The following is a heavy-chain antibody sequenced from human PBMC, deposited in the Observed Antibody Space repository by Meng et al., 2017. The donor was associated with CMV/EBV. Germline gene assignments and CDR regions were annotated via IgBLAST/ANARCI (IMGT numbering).Heavy chain of an antibody. CDR3: ACYIAAREGDYFDY. CDR1: GGSISSYY. Sequence: SETLSLTCTVSGGSISSYYWSWIRQPPGKGLEWIGYIYYSGSTNYNPSLKSRVTISVGTSKNQFSLKLSSVTAADTAVYYCACYIAAREGDYFDYWGQGTLVTVSS. V-gene: IGHV4-59*01. J-gene: IGHJ4*02. CDR2: IYYSGST. D-gene: IGHD6-6*01.